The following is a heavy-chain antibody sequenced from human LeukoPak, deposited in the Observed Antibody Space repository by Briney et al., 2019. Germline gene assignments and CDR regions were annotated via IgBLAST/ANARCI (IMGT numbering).Heavy chain of an antibody. CDR2: IIQKVIEE. V-gene: IGHV3-7*01. J-gene: IGHJ5*02. CDR1: GLTFNIYW. CDR3: ARGGSSTAWYLAFS. D-gene: IGHD6-13*01. Sequence: GGSLRLACAASGLTFNIYWMAWVRQAPGKGLEWVASIIQKVIEERYVHSVKGRFTISRDNAKNSLYMQLDSLRAEDTAVYYCARGGSSTAWYLAFSWGQGTLVTVSS.